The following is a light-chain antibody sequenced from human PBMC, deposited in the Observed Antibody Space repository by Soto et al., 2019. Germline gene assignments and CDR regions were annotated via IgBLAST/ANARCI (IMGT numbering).Light chain of an antibody. CDR2: GAS. Sequence: EMVMTQAKITPSGYPVAGAKLSCTSSQSVSSNLAWYQQKPGQAPRLLIYGASTRATGIPARFSGSGSGTEFTLTISSLQSEDFAVYYCQQYNNWWTFGQGTKVDIK. CDR3: QQYNNWWT. V-gene: IGKV3-15*01. J-gene: IGKJ1*01. CDR1: QSVSSN.